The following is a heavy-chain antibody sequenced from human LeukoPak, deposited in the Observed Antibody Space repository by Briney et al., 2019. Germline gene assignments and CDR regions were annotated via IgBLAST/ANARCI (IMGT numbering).Heavy chain of an antibody. J-gene: IGHJ4*02. CDR1: GFTFSSYA. Sequence: PGGSLRLSCAASGFTFSSYAMSRVRQAPGKGLEWVSAISGSGGSTYYADSVKGRFTISRDNSKNTLYLQMNSLRAEDTAVYYCARGFVEMATIYFDYWGQGTLVTVSS. D-gene: IGHD5-24*01. CDR2: ISGSGGST. CDR3: ARGFVEMATIYFDY. V-gene: IGHV3-23*01.